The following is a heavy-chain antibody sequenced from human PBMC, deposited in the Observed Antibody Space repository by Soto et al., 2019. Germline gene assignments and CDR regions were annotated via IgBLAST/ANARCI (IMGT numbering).Heavy chain of an antibody. V-gene: IGHV4-31*03. Sequence: QVQLQESGPGLVKPSQTLSLTCTFSGGSISSGGYYWSWIRQHPGKGLEWIGYIFYRGSTYYNPSLKRRVTISVDTSKNQCSLKLSSVTAADTAVYYCASYQQSYAFDIWGQGTMVTVSS. D-gene: IGHD2-2*01. CDR2: IFYRGST. J-gene: IGHJ3*02. CDR3: ASYQQSYAFDI. CDR1: GGSISSGGYY.